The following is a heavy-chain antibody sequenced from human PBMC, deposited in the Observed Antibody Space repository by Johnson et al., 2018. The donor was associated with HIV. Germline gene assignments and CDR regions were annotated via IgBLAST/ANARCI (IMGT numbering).Heavy chain of an antibody. CDR3: ARGVGLWFGELRSGDAFDI. V-gene: IGHV3-23*04. D-gene: IGHD3-10*01. J-gene: IGHJ3*02. CDR1: GFTFSSYA. CDR2: ISGSGGST. Sequence: VQLVESGGGLVQPGGSLRLSCAASGFTFSSYAMSWVRQAPGKGLEWGSAISGSGGSTDYADSVKGRLTISRDNAKKSLYLQMTSRREEDTALYYCARGVGLWFGELRSGDAFDIWGQGTMVTVSS.